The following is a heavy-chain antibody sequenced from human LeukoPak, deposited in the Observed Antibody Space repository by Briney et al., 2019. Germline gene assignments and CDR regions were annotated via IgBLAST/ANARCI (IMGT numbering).Heavy chain of an antibody. CDR2: MNPNSGNT. V-gene: IGHV1-8*01. CDR3: ARRADFYDSSSYYY. CDR1: GYTFTSYD. Sequence: GASVKVSCKASGYTFTSYDINWVRQATGQGLEWMGWMNPNSGNTGYAQKFQGRVTMTRSTSISTAYMELSSLRSEDTAVYYCARRADFYDSSSYYYWGQGTLVTVSS. D-gene: IGHD3-22*01. J-gene: IGHJ4*02.